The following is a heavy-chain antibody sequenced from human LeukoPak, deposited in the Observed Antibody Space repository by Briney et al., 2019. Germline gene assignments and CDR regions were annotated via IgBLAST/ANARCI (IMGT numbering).Heavy chain of an antibody. CDR2: IWFDGSYT. D-gene: IGHD3-10*01. V-gene: IGHV3-33*01. CDR3: ARGLYYGSGSPIDY. CDR1: GFTFNNYG. Sequence: GRSLSLSCAASGFTFNNYGVHWVRQAPGKGLEWVAVIWFDGSYTYYADSVKGRFTISRDNSKNTLYLQMNSLRAEDTAVYYCARGLYYGSGSPIDYWGQGTLVTVSS. J-gene: IGHJ4*02.